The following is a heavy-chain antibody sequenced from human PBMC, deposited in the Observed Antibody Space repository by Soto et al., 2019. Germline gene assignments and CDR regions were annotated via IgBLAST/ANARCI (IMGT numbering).Heavy chain of an antibody. CDR2: IYWNDDK. Sequence: SCPTLVNPTQTLTLTCTFSGFSLSTSGVGVGWIRQPPGKALEWLALIYWNDDKRYSPSLKSRLTITKDTSKNQVVLTMTNMEPVDTATYYCAHSRAAGHCSSTSCLDAFDIWGQGTMVTVSS. CDR3: AHSRAAGHCSSTSCLDAFDI. V-gene: IGHV2-5*01. J-gene: IGHJ3*02. D-gene: IGHD2-2*01. CDR1: GFSLSTSGVG.